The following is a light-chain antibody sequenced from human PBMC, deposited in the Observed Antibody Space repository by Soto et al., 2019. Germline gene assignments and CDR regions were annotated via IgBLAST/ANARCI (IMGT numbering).Light chain of an antibody. CDR1: SSDVGGYNY. CDR2: EVS. J-gene: IGLJ3*02. V-gene: IGLV2-14*01. CDR3: SSYTSSGTRV. Sequence: QSALTQPASVSGSPGQSITISCTGTSSDVGGYNYVSWYQQHPGKAPKLMIYEVSNHPSGASNRFSGSKSGNTASLTISGLQYEDEADYYCSSYTSSGTRVFGGGTKLTVL.